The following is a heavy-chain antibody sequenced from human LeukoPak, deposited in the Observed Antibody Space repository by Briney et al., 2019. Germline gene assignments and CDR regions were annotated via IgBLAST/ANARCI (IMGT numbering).Heavy chain of an antibody. D-gene: IGHD3-3*01. V-gene: IGHV1-46*01. Sequence: ASVKVSCKASGYTFTSYYMHWVRQAPGQGLEWMGIINPSGGSTSYAQKFQGRVTMTRDTSTSTVYMELSSLRPEDTAVYYCARIGYDFWSGYAIDYWGQGTLVTVSS. CDR3: ARIGYDFWSGYAIDY. CDR1: GYTFTSYY. CDR2: INPSGGST. J-gene: IGHJ4*02.